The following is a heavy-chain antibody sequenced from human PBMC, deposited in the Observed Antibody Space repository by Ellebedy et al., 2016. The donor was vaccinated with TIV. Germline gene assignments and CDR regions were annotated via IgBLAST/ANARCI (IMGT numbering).Heavy chain of an antibody. Sequence: ASVKVSCKASGYTFTSYGISWVRQAPGQGLEWMGWISAYNGNTNYAQKLQGRVTMTTDTSTSTAYMELRSLRSDDTAGYYCARDDWPCSGGSCQSRDYYYGMDVWGQGTTVTVSS. V-gene: IGHV1-18*04. CDR2: ISAYNGNT. J-gene: IGHJ6*02. CDR1: GYTFTSYG. CDR3: ARDDWPCSGGSCQSRDYYYGMDV. D-gene: IGHD2-15*01.